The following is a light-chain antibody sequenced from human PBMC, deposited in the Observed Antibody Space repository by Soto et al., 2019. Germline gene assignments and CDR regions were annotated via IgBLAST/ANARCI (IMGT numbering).Light chain of an antibody. CDR3: QQYNSWPLT. CDR2: DIF. J-gene: IGKJ4*01. V-gene: IGKV3D-15*01. CDR1: RSFASSY. Sequence: EIVLTQSPGTLSLSPGERATLSCRASRSFASSYLAWYQRKPGQAPRLVIYDIFTRATGVPTGISGSGSGTEFTLTISSLQSEDFAVYYCQQYNSWPLTFGGGTKVDIK.